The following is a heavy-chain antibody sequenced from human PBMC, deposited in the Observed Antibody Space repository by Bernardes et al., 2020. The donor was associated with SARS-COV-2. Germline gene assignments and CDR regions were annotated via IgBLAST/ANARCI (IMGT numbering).Heavy chain of an antibody. D-gene: IGHD3-10*01. CDR3: ARKTGHDYGMDV. V-gene: IGHV3-74*01. J-gene: IGHJ6*02. CDR1: GFTFSSYW. Sequence: GGSRRLSCEASGFTFSSYWMHWVRQVPGKGLVWVSRINGAGTDTIYADSVKGRFTISRDNTKNTLYLQMNSLKAEDTGVYYCARKTGHDYGMDVWGQGTTVTVSS. CDR2: INGAGTDT.